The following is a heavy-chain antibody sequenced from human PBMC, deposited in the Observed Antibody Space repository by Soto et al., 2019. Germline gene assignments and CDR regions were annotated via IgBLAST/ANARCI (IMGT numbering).Heavy chain of an antibody. CDR1: GGTFSSYA. CDR3: ARDGGVVVPAAKCYYYGMDV. Sequence: QVQLVQSGAEVKKPGSSVKVSCKASGGTFSSYAISWVRQAPGQGLEWMGGIIPIFGTANYAQKFQGRVTITADESTSTAYMELSSLRSEDTAVYYCARDGGVVVPAAKCYYYGMDVWGQGTTVTVSS. J-gene: IGHJ6*02. V-gene: IGHV1-69*01. CDR2: IIPIFGTA. D-gene: IGHD2-2*01.